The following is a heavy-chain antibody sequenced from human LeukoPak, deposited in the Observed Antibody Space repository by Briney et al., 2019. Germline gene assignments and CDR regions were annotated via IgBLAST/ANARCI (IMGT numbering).Heavy chain of an antibody. CDR2: IKSKTDGETT. D-gene: IGHD3/OR15-3a*01. V-gene: IGHV3-15*01. J-gene: IGHJ4*02. Sequence: GESLRLSCAASGFTFSNDWRNWVRQAPGKGLEWVALIKSKTDGETTDYAEPVKGRFTISRDDSRNTLYLQLNSLKTENTAMYYCTSLTVNDFHGDYWGEGALVAVSA. CDR3: TSLTVNDFHGDY. CDR1: GFTFSNDW.